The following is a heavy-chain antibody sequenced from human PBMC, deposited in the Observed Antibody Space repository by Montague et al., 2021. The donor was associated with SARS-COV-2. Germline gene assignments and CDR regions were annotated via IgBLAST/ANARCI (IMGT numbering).Heavy chain of an antibody. CDR3: ARDMQQWLEGPFDS. Sequence: SLRLSCAASGFTFSIYTMTWCRRGARKGLEGGSSISISSTIYIYYAESVKGRFAISRDNAKNSLFLQMNSLRTDDTAVYYCARDMQQWLEGPFDSWGQGTLVNVSS. V-gene: IGHV3-21*01. J-gene: IGHJ4*02. CDR2: ISISSTIYI. CDR1: GFTFSIYT. D-gene: IGHD6-19*01.